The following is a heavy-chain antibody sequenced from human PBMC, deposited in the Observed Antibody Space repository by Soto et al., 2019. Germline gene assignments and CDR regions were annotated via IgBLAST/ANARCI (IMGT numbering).Heavy chain of an antibody. Sequence: TSETLSLTCAVSGGSISSGCYYWSWIRQHPGKGLEWIGYIYYSGSTYYNPSLKSRVTISVDTSKNQFSLKLSSVTAADTAVYYCARGCSGGSCYFDYWGQGTLVTVSS. CDR3: ARGCSGGSCYFDY. CDR2: IYYSGST. V-gene: IGHV4-31*11. CDR1: GGSISSGCYY. J-gene: IGHJ4*02. D-gene: IGHD2-15*01.